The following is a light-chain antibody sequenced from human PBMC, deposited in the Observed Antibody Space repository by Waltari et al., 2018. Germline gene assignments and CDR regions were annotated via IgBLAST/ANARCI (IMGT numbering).Light chain of an antibody. J-gene: IGKJ1*01. CDR1: QSLLHGSGNTF. CDR3: MQARKTPWP. V-gene: IGKV2-28*01. Sequence: DIVMTQSPLSLSVTPGEPASISCRSSQSLLHGSGNTFLDWYLQKPGQSPQLLIYLVSNRASGVPNRFSGRGAGTDLTLKFSRGEAEDVGLYFGMQARKTPWPSGRGTKVEIK. CDR2: LVS.